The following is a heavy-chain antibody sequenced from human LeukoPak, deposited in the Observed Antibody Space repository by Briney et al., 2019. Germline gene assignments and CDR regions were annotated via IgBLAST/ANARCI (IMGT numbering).Heavy chain of an antibody. CDR2: IWYDGSNK. Sequence: PGRSLRLSCAASGFTFSSYGMHWVRQAPGKGLEWVAVIWYDGSNKYYADSVKGRFTISRDNSKNTLYLQMNSLRAEDTAVYYCARVRRSYSSAREGMDVWGQGTTVTVSS. D-gene: IGHD6-19*01. J-gene: IGHJ6*02. CDR1: GFTFSSYG. V-gene: IGHV3-33*01. CDR3: ARVRRSYSSAREGMDV.